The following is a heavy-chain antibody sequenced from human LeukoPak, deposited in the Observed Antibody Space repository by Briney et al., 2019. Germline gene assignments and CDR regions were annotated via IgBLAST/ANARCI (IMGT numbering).Heavy chain of an antibody. Sequence: GSLRLSCAASGFIFNDYFMGWIRQTPGKGLEWVSYITNNGRKTYYADSMKGRFTISRDNAKNSLYLQMNSLRAEDTAVYYCAREHPFYYMDVWGKGTTVTISS. CDR3: AREHPFYYMDV. CDR2: ITNNGRKT. J-gene: IGHJ6*03. CDR1: GFIFNDYF. V-gene: IGHV3-11*01.